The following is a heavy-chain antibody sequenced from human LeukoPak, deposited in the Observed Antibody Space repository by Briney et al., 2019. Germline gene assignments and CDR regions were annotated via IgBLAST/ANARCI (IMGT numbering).Heavy chain of an antibody. J-gene: IGHJ6*03. D-gene: IGHD3-10*02. Sequence: SETLSLTCAVYGESFTAYYWGWIRQTPEKGLEWIGEINHTGSTNYNPSLKSRVTMSIDTSKNQFSLKVISVTAADTAVYFCVRRNEVNFVGLFGEDNNYYYMDVWGKGTPVTVSS. CDR2: INHTGST. CDR1: GESFTAYY. V-gene: IGHV4-34*01. CDR3: VRRNEVNFVGLFGEDNNYYYMDV.